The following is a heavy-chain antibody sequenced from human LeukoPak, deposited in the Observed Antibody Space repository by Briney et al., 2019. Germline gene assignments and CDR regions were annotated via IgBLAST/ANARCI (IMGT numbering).Heavy chain of an antibody. J-gene: IGHJ4*02. CDR3: ARGIVVVVGASDHFDY. CDR1: GFTFNTYW. V-gene: IGHV3-7*01. Sequence: GGSLRLSCVASGFTFNTYWMNWVRQAPGKGLERVGAISPDGSDKYYVDSVKGRFPISRDNAKASLYLQINSLRADDTALYFCARGIVVVVGASDHFDYWGQGTLITVSS. CDR2: ISPDGSDK. D-gene: IGHD2-2*01.